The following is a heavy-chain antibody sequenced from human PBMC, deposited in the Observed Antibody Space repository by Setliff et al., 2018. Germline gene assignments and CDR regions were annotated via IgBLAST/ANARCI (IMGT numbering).Heavy chain of an antibody. Sequence: SETLSLTCTVSGGSISSYYWSWLRQPPGKGLEWIGYIYYSGSTNYNPSLKSRVTISVDTSKNQFSLKLRSDDTAVYYCARERNRLGDGWAQHDAFDIWGQGTMVTVSS. V-gene: IGHV4-59*01. J-gene: IGHJ3*02. D-gene: IGHD3-16*01. CDR1: GGSISSYY. CDR3: ARERNRLGDGWAQHDAFDI. CDR2: IYYSGST.